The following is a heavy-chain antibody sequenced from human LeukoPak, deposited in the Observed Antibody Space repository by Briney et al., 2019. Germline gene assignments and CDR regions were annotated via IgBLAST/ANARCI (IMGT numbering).Heavy chain of an antibody. V-gene: IGHV4-34*01. D-gene: IGHD3-22*01. CDR1: GGSFSGYY. Sequence: SETLSLTCAVYGGSFSGYYWSWIRQPPGKGLEWIGEINHSGSTNNNPSLKSRVTISVDTSKNQFSLKLSSVTAADTAVYYCARGDDSSGYSTFDIWGQGTMVTVSS. J-gene: IGHJ3*02. CDR3: ARGDDSSGYSTFDI. CDR2: INHSGST.